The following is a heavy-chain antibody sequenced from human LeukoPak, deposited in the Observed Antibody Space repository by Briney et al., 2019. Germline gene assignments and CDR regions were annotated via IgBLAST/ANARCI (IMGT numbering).Heavy chain of an antibody. Sequence: SETLSLTCSVSGDSISRYYWSWIRQPPGRGLEWIGYISYSGSTNYNPSLKSRVTISVDTSKSQLSLKLSSVTAADTAVYYCVRPLEEYSYATLGYWGQGTLVTVSS. CDR3: VRPLEEYSYATLGY. CDR1: GDSISRYY. J-gene: IGHJ4*02. CDR2: ISYSGST. D-gene: IGHD5-18*01. V-gene: IGHV4-59*01.